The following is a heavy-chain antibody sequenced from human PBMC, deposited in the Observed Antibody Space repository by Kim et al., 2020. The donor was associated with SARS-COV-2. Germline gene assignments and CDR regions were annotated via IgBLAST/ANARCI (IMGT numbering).Heavy chain of an antibody. D-gene: IGHD3-3*01. CDR2: IKSKTDGGTT. CDR1: GFTFSNAW. Sequence: GGSLRLSCAASGFTFSNAWMRWVRQAPGKGLEWVGRIKSKTDGGTTDYAAPVKGRFTISRDDSKNTLYLQMNSLKTEDTAVYYCTTGYDFWSGYYVNYYYMDVWGKGTTVTVSS. CDR3: TTGYDFWSGYYVNYYYMDV. J-gene: IGHJ6*03. V-gene: IGHV3-15*01.